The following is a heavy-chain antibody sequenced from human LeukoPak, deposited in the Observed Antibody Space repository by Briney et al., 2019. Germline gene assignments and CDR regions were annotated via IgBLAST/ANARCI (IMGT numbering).Heavy chain of an antibody. D-gene: IGHD6-13*01. CDR1: GGSISSSNW. J-gene: IGHJ6*04. CDR3: ARVLGAAAPGYYYYYGMDV. V-gene: IGHV4-4*02. CDR2: IYHSGST. Sequence: PSETLSLTCAVSGGSISSSNWWSWVRQPPGKGLEWIGEIYHSGSTNYNPSLKSRGTISVDKSKKQFSLKLSSVTAADTAVYYCARVLGAAAPGYYYYYGMDVWGKRTTVTVSS.